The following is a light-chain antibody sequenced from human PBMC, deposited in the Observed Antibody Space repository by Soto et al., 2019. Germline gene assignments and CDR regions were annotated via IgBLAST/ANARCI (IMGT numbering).Light chain of an antibody. V-gene: IGKV3-20*01. J-gene: IGKJ4*01. CDR3: KQFRSYPLT. CDR2: DAS. CDR1: QTVRNNY. Sequence: EFVLTQSPGTLSLSPGERATLSCRASQTVRNNYLAWYQQKPGQAPRLLIYDASSRATGIPDRFSGGGSGTDFALTISRLEPEDIVVYYFKQFRSYPLTFAGGSKLEIK.